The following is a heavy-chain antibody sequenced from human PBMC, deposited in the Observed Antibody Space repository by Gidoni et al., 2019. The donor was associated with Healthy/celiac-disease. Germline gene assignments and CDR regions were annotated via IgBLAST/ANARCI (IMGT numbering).Heavy chain of an antibody. D-gene: IGHD3-10*01. CDR3: ARGGYYGSGSYPYWDAFDI. J-gene: IGHJ3*02. CDR1: GGSISSYY. Sequence: QVQLQESGPGLVKPSETLSLTCTVSGGSISSYYWSWIRQPPGKGLEWIGYIYYSGSTNYNPSLKSRVTISVDTSKNQFSLKLSSVTAADTAVYYCARGGYYGSGSYPYWDAFDIWGQGTMVTVSS. V-gene: IGHV4-59*01. CDR2: IYYSGST.